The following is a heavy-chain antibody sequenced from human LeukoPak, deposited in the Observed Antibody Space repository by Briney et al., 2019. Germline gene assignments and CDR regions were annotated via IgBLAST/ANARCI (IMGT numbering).Heavy chain of an antibody. CDR2: FGRQDDET. D-gene: IGHD5/OR15-5a*01. CDR3: ATGAIVYDF. CDR1: GISLSAIS. J-gene: IGHJ4*02. V-gene: IGHV1-24*01. Sequence: GASVKVSCKVSGISLSAISIDWVRQVPGKGPEWMGKFGRQDDETIYAQSFLGRVTMTEDSRTDTAFMELSGLTSDDTAVYYCATGAIVYDFWGQGSLVTVSS.